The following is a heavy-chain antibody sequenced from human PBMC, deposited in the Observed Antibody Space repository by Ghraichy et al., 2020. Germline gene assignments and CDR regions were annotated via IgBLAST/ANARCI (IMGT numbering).Heavy chain of an antibody. CDR3: ARSLVGATMSYDY. CDR2: ISSSSSYI. J-gene: IGHJ4*02. Sequence: GGSLRLSCAASGFTFSSYSMNWVRQAPGKGLECVSSISSSSSYIYYADSVKGRFTISRDNAKNSLYLQMNSLRAEDTAVYYCARSLVGATMSYDYWGQGTLVTVSS. D-gene: IGHD1-26*01. CDR1: GFTFSSYS. V-gene: IGHV3-21*01.